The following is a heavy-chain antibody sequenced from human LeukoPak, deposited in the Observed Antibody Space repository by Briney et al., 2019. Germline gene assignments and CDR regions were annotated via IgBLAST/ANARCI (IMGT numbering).Heavy chain of an antibody. CDR3: ARDSGTTGEVKFDP. D-gene: IGHD3-10*01. CDR2: IYGTVT. J-gene: IGHJ5*02. V-gene: IGHV4-4*07. Sequence: SETLSLTCTVSGGSVSSYYLSWIRQPAGKGLEWIGRIYGTVTTYNPSLVGRVTLSVDTSNNHFSLKLRSVTAADTAIYYCARDSGTTGEVKFDPWGQGTLVTVSS. CDR1: GGSVSSYY.